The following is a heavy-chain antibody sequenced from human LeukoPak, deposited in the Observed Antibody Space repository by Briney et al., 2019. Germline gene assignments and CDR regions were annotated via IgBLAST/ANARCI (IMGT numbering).Heavy chain of an antibody. D-gene: IGHD6-19*01. CDR1: GGSFSSDNW. CDR3: CHFPKYGGGWSDEDY. J-gene: IGHJ4*02. CDR2: VFHSGST. Sequence: LRETLSLTCAVSGGSFSSDNWWSWVRQPPGKGLEWIGEVFHSGSTNYNPSLKSRVTISVDKSKSQFSLKLNSVTAADTAVYYCCHFPKYGGGWSDEDYWGQGTLVAVSS. V-gene: IGHV4-4*03.